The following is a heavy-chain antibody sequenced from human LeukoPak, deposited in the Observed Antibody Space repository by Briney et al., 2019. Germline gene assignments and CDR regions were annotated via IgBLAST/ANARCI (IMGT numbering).Heavy chain of an antibody. J-gene: IGHJ3*02. D-gene: IGHD3-10*01. CDR1: GYSFTSYW. V-gene: IGHV5-51*01. CDR2: IYPGDSDT. CDR3: ASLGSGSYYPFDAFDI. Sequence: GESLKISCMGSGYSFTSYWIGWVRHMPGKGLEWMGIIYPGDSDTRYSPSFQGQVTISADKSISTAYLQWSSLKASDTAMYYCASLGSGSYYPFDAFDIWGQGTMVTVSS.